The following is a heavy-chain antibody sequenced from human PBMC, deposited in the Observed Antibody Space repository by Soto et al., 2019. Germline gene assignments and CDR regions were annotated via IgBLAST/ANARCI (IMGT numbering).Heavy chain of an antibody. D-gene: IGHD3-3*01. Sequence: SETLSLTCTVSGGSISSGDYYWSWIRQPPGKGLEWIGYIYYSGSTYYNPSLKSRVTISVDTSKNQFSLKLSSVTAADTAVYYCARGLLDDFWSGYYGWFDPWGQGXLVTVPS. CDR2: IYYSGST. CDR1: GGSISSGDYY. CDR3: ARGLLDDFWSGYYGWFDP. J-gene: IGHJ5*02. V-gene: IGHV4-30-4*01.